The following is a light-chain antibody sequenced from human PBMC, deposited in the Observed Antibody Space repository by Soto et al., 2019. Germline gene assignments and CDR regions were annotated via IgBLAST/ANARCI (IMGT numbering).Light chain of an antibody. V-gene: IGLV2-14*01. CDR3: SSYTRSITYV. Sequence: QSALTQPASVSGSPGQSITISCTGTTSDVGVYVSWYQQHPGKAPRLILYDVSNRPSGISNRFSGSKSGNTASLTISGLQTEDEADYYCSSYTRSITYVFGTGTKLTVL. CDR1: TSDVGVY. J-gene: IGLJ1*01. CDR2: DVS.